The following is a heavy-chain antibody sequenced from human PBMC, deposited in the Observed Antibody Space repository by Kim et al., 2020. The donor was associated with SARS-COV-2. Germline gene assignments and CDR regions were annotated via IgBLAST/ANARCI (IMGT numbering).Heavy chain of an antibody. Sequence: SETLSLTCTVSGYSISSGYYWGWIRQPPGKGLEWIGSIYHSGSTYYNPSLKSRVTISVDTSKNQFSLKLSSVTAADTAVYYCARNDGIAVAGIHYWGQGTLVTVSS. V-gene: IGHV4-38-2*02. D-gene: IGHD6-19*01. CDR2: IYHSGST. J-gene: IGHJ4*02. CDR3: ARNDGIAVAGIHY. CDR1: GYSISSGYY.